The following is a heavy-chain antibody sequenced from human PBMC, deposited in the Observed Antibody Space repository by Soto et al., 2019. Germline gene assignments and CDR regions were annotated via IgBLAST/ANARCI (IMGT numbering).Heavy chain of an antibody. J-gene: IGHJ4*02. V-gene: IGHV1-46*01. CDR2: INPSGGST. Sequence: QVQLVQSGAEVKKPGASVKVSCKASGYTFTSYYMHWVRQAPGQGLEWMGIINPSGGSTSYAQKFQGRVTMTRDTSTSTVYMELSSLRSEDTAVYYCARDLEGVYYYDSSGYRGYFDYWGQGTLVTVSS. CDR1: GYTFTSYY. CDR3: ARDLEGVYYYDSSGYRGYFDY. D-gene: IGHD3-22*01.